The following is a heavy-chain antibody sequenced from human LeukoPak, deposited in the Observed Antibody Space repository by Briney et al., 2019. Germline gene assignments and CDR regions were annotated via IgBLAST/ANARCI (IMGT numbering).Heavy chain of an antibody. V-gene: IGHV1-46*01. CDR2: TNPSGGST. CDR1: EYTFTSHY. D-gene: IGHD3-22*01. CDR3: ARVLNSSGYSDY. Sequence: GASVKVSCKASEYTFTSHYIHWVRQAPGQGLEWMGITNPSGGSTTYAQKFQGRVTMTRDTSTSTVYMELSSLKSEDTAVYYCARVLNSSGYSDYWGQGTLVTVSS. J-gene: IGHJ4*02.